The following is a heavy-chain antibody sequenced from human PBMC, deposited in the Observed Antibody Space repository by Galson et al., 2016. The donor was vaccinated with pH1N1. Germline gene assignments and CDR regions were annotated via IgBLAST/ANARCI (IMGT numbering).Heavy chain of an antibody. Sequence: SVKVSCKASGFTFSNHGINWVRQAPGPGLEWMGWINTKTGNPTYAQGFTGRFVFSLDTSVNTAYLQINSLKADDTAVYYCARETPSPSPTVLLYFDWSRGLSAFDMGGRGTLVTVSS. CDR3: ARETPSPSPTVLLYFDWSRGLSAFDM. V-gene: IGHV7-4-1*02. J-gene: IGHJ3*02. CDR1: GFTFSNHG. CDR2: INTKTGNP. D-gene: IGHD3-9*01.